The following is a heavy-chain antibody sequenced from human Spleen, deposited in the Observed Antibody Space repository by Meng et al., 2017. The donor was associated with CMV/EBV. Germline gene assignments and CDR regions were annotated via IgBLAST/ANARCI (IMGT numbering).Heavy chain of an antibody. CDR2: IKQDGSEK. Sequence: GESLKISCVASGFTFSSYWMSWVRQAPGKGLEWVANIKQDGSEKYYVDSVKGRFTISRDNAKNSLYLQMNSLRAEDTAVYYCARDSYYDFWSGYYEGADYWGQGTLVTVSS. CDR3: ARDSYYDFWSGYYEGADY. J-gene: IGHJ4*02. CDR1: GFTFSSYW. V-gene: IGHV3-7*01. D-gene: IGHD3-3*01.